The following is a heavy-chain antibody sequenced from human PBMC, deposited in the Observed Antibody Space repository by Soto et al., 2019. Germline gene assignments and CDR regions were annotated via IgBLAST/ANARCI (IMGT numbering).Heavy chain of an antibody. CDR3: VKGLYTARFYFDY. CDR2: ISASGGST. Sequence: EVRLLESGGGLVQPGGSLRLSCAASRFTFTTYAMTWVRQAPGKGLEWVSGISASGGSTYYANSVKGRFTISRDNSKSTLYLQMNSLRVEDTALYFCVKGLYTARFYFDYWGQGTQVTVSS. CDR1: RFTFTTYA. D-gene: IGHD5-18*01. V-gene: IGHV3-23*01. J-gene: IGHJ4*02.